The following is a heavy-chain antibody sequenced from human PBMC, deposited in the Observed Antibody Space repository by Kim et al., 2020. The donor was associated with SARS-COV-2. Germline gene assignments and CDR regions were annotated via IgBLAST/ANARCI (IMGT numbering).Heavy chain of an antibody. CDR3: ARGTSTGRLLWFDP. V-gene: IGHV4-4*02. D-gene: IGHD2-21*01. J-gene: IGHJ5*02. Sequence: NPSRKSRVTISVDKSKNQCSLKLGSVTAADTAVYYCARGTSTGRLLWFDPWGHGTLVTVSS.